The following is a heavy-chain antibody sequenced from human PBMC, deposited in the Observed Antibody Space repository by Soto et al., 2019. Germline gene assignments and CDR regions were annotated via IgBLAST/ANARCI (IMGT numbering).Heavy chain of an antibody. Sequence: PGGSLRLSCEDSGFTFSTCWMSWVRQAPGNVLEWVANIMQDGSEEYYVGCVKGRFTISRDIAKSSVFLQMNSLRAEDTAVYYCARGLSLNWFDPWGQGTMVTVSS. CDR1: GFTFSTCW. CDR2: IMQDGSEE. D-gene: IGHD3-22*01. J-gene: IGHJ5*02. CDR3: ARGLSLNWFDP. V-gene: IGHV3-7*03.